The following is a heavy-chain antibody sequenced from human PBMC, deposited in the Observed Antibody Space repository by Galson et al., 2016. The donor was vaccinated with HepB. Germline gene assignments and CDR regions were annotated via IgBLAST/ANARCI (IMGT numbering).Heavy chain of an antibody. CDR3: ARDNYGYGNYLDS. Sequence: SLRLSCAASGFTFSSHTMHWVRLAPGKGLEWVAVISSEGSRTDYADSVKGRFTISRDISKNTVFLQMNSLRVIDTAVYYCARDNYGYGNYLDSWGQGTLVTVSS. CDR1: GFTFSSHT. J-gene: IGHJ4*02. D-gene: IGHD3-16*01. CDR2: ISSEGSRT. V-gene: IGHV3-30-3*01.